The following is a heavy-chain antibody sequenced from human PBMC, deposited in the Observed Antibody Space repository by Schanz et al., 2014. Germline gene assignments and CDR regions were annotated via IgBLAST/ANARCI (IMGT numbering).Heavy chain of an antibody. CDR3: AKSYDTSGYSGFPY. CDR2: ISGSGAHT. J-gene: IGHJ4*02. D-gene: IGHD3-22*01. V-gene: IGHV3-23*01. CDR1: GFAFTSNA. Sequence: EAQLLESGGGLVQPGGSLRLSCEASGFAFTSNAMTWVRQAPGKGLEWVSTISGSGAHTYHADSVRGRFTISRDNSKNTLYLQMNSLRTEDTAVYFCAKSYDTSGYSGFPYWGQGTLVSVSS.